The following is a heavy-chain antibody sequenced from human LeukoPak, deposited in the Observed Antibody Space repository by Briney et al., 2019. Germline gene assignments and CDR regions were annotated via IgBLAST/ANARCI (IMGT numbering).Heavy chain of an antibody. Sequence: NPSETLSLTCAVYGVSFSGYYWSWLRQPPGKGLEWIGEVVHGGSTDYNPSLKSRVTISVDKSKNQFSLRLSSVTAADTAVYYCARSREYTGYDLYYWGQGTLVTVSS. V-gene: IGHV4-34*12. J-gene: IGHJ4*02. D-gene: IGHD5-12*01. CDR2: VVHGGST. CDR3: ARSREYTGYDLYY. CDR1: GVSFSGYY.